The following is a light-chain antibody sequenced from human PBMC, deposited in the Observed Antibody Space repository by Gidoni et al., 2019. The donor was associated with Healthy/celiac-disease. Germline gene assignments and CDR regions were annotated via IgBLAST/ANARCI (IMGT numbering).Light chain of an antibody. J-gene: IGKJ4*01. CDR2: LGS. CDR3: MQALQTPPT. CDR1: QSLLHSNGYSY. V-gene: IGKV2-28*01. Sequence: DIVMTHSPLSLPVTPGEPASISCRSSQSLLHSNGYSYLDWYLQKPGQSPQLLIYLGSNRASGVPDRFSGSGSGTDFTLKISRVEAEDVGVYYCMQALQTPPTFGGGTKVEIK.